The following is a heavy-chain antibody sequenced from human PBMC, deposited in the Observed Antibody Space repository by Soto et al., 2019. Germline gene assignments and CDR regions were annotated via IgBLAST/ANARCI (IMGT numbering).Heavy chain of an antibody. V-gene: IGHV3-30-3*01. CDR2: ISYDGSNK. CDR1: GFTFSSYA. Sequence: QVQLVESGGGVVQPGRSLRLSCAASGFTFSSYAMHWVRQAPGKGLEWVAVISYDGSNKYYADSVKGRFTISRDNSKNXLXXQMNSLRAEDTAVYYCARDHPHDYGLQNCYYGMDVWGQGTTVTVSS. J-gene: IGHJ6*02. D-gene: IGHD3-10*01. CDR3: ARDHPHDYGLQNCYYGMDV.